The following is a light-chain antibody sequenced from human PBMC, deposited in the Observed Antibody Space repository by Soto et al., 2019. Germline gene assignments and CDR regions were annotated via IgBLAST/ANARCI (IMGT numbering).Light chain of an antibody. CDR3: GSYNSIKTLV. V-gene: IGLV2-14*01. Sequence: QSVLTQPASVSGSPGQSITISCTGTSSDVGGYTYVSWYQQHPGKAPKLMIYEVTNRPSGVSIRFSGSKSGMTASLTISGLQAEDEADYYCGSYNSIKTLVFGTGTKVTV. J-gene: IGLJ1*01. CDR1: SSDVGGYTY. CDR2: EVT.